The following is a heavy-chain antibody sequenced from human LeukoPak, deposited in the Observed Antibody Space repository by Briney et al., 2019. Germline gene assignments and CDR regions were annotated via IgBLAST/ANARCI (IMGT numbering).Heavy chain of an antibody. CDR1: GGSFSGHY. D-gene: IGHD2-2*01. CDR3: ARYADRLFHFDS. Sequence: SETLSLTCAVYGGSFSGHYWTWIRQPPGKGLEWIGYIKHSGSTTYNPSLKSRVTISVDTSKNQFSLKLDSVTAADTAVYYCARYADRLFHFDSWGQGTLVTLSS. J-gene: IGHJ4*02. CDR2: IKHSGST. V-gene: IGHV4-34*01.